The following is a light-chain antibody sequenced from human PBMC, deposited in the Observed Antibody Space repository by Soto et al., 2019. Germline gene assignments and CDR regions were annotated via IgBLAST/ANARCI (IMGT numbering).Light chain of an antibody. J-gene: IGKJ4*01. Sequence: DIQMTQSPSSLSASVGDRVTITCQSSQDISNYLNWYQQKPGKAPKLLIYDASNLETGVPSRFSCSGSGTEFTSNISSLQPADSATYYCQQYDNLPPLTCGGGTKMEIK. V-gene: IGKV1-33*01. CDR3: QQYDNLPPLT. CDR1: QDISNY. CDR2: DAS.